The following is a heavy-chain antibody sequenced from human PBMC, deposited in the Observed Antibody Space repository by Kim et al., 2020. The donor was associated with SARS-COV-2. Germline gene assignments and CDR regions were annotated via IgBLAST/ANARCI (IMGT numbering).Heavy chain of an antibody. CDR1: GGSISSYY. J-gene: IGHJ4*02. Sequence: SETLSLTCTVSGGSISSYYWSWIRQPPGKGLEWIGYIYYSGSTNYNPSLKSRVTISVDTSKNQFSLKLSSVTAAYTAVYYCARATPNSGWAYYFDYWGQGTLVTVSS. V-gene: IGHV4-59*01. CDR2: IYYSGST. CDR3: ARATPNSGWAYYFDY. D-gene: IGHD6-19*01.